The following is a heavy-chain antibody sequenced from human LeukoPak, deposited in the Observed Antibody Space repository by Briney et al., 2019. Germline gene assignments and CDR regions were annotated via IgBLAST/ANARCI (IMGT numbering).Heavy chain of an antibody. CDR2: IYASGST. CDR3: ARDWDDILTGSFDI. J-gene: IGHJ3*02. D-gene: IGHD3-9*01. Sequence: SETLSLTCTVSGGSISSYYWSWIRQPAGKGLEWIGRIYASGSTNYNPSLKSRVTMSVDTSKNQFSLKLSSVTAADTAVYYCARDWDDILTGSFDIWGQGTMVTVSS. CDR1: GGSISSYY. V-gene: IGHV4-4*07.